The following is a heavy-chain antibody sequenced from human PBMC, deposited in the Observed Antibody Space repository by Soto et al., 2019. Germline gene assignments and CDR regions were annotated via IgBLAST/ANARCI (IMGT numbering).Heavy chain of an antibody. CDR3: ASAFSGYYYTDAFDI. CDR1: GGSISSYY. Sequence: LSLTCTVSGGSISSYYWSWIRQPPGKGLEWIGYIYYSGSTNYNPSLKSRVTISVDTSKNQFSLKLSSVTAADTAVYYCASAFSGYYYTDAFDIWGQGTMVTVSS. D-gene: IGHD3-22*01. J-gene: IGHJ3*02. CDR2: IYYSGST. V-gene: IGHV4-59*01.